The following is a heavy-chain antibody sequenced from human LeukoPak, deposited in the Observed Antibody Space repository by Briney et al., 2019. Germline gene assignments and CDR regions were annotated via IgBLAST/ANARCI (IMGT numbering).Heavy chain of an antibody. CDR2: INQDGGTE. CDR3: ARHTLWRFDY. V-gene: IGHV3-7*01. Sequence: GGSLRLSCAAYGFTFTNYWLTWVRQAPGKGLEWVANINQDGGTEYYVDSMKGRFTISRDNAKNLVYLQINSLRAEDTAVYFCARHTLWRFDYWGQGDLVTVSS. D-gene: IGHD1-1*01. J-gene: IGHJ4*02. CDR1: GFTFTNYW.